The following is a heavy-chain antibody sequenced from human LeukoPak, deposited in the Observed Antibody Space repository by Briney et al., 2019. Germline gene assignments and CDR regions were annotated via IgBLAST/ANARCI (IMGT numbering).Heavy chain of an antibody. Sequence: GESLKISCKGSGYSFTSYWIGWVRQMPGKGLEWMGIIYPSDSDTRYSPSFQGQVTISADKSISTAYLQWSSLKASDTAMYYCARLLGDSSGYTPGFDYWGQGTLVTVSS. V-gene: IGHV5-51*01. CDR2: IYPSDSDT. J-gene: IGHJ4*02. D-gene: IGHD3-22*01. CDR3: ARLLGDSSGYTPGFDY. CDR1: GYSFTSYW.